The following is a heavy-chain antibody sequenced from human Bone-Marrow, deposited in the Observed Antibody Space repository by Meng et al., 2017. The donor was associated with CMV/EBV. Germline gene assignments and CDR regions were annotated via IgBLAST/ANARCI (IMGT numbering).Heavy chain of an antibody. CDR2: IKPSSGET. D-gene: IGHD4-11*01. J-gene: IGHJ4*02. V-gene: IGHV1-2*02. CDR1: GGTFSSYA. Sequence: ASVKVSCKASGGTFSSYAISWVRQAPGQGLEWMGWIKPSSGETSSAQKFQGRLTMTGITSISTVYMELTSLRSDDAAVYYCARDDYNNYGEYVYWGQGTLVTVSS. CDR3: ARDDYNNYGEYVY.